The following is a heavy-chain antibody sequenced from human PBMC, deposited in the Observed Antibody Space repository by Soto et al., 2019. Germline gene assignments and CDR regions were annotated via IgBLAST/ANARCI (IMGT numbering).Heavy chain of an antibody. J-gene: IGHJ6*02. Sequence: EVQVVESGGGLIQPGGSLRLSCAASRFTFSSYWMHWVRQAPGKGLVWVSRINSDGSTTNYADSVKGRLTISRDNAKNTVYLQMNSLRAEDTAVYYCARDPGGGMDVWGQGTTVTVSS. CDR2: INSDGSTT. D-gene: IGHD2-15*01. V-gene: IGHV3-74*01. CDR3: ARDPGGGMDV. CDR1: RFTFSSYW.